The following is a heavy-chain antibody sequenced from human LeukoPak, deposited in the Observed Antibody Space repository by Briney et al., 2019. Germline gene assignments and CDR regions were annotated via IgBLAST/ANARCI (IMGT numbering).Heavy chain of an antibody. CDR2: IIPIFGTA. Sequence: SVKVSCKASGATFSSYAISWVRQAPGQGLEWMGGIIPIFGTANYAQKFQGRVTITADESTSTAYMELSSLRSEDTAVYYCARGASGYCSGGSCYNFDYWGQGTLVTVSS. V-gene: IGHV1-69*13. J-gene: IGHJ4*02. CDR3: ARGASGYCSGGSCYNFDY. CDR1: GATFSSYA. D-gene: IGHD2-15*01.